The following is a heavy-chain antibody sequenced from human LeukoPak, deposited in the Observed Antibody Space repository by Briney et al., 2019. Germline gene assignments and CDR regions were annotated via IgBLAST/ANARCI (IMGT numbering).Heavy chain of an antibody. CDR3: AKEDGKEAYMDV. CDR1: GYSISSGYY. D-gene: IGHD1-26*01. V-gene: IGHV4-38-2*02. Sequence: KPSATLSPTWTVSGYSISSGYYWGWIRQPPGKGREWIVSIYHSGSTYYTLSLKSRVTISVDTSKNRFSLQLNCVTAADTAVYYCAKEDGKEAYMDVWGQGTTVTVSS. CDR2: IYHSGST. J-gene: IGHJ6*03.